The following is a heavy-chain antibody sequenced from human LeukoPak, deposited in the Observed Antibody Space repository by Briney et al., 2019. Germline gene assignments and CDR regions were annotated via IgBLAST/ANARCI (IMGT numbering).Heavy chain of an antibody. Sequence: GGSLRLSCAASGFTFSDYYMSWIRQAPGKGLKWVSYISSSGSTIYYADSVKGRFTISRDHAKNSLYLQMNSLRAEDTAVYYCARRGRYCSSTSCYKDYYYYYMDVWGRGTTVTVSS. J-gene: IGHJ6*03. CDR3: ARRGRYCSSTSCYKDYYYYYMDV. CDR2: ISSSGSTI. V-gene: IGHV3-11*04. D-gene: IGHD2-2*02. CDR1: GFTFSDYY.